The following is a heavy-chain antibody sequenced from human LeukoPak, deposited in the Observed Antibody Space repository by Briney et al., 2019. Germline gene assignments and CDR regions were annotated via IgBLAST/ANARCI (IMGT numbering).Heavy chain of an antibody. CDR1: GFTVSSNS. J-gene: IGHJ4*02. CDR2: IYSGGNT. V-gene: IGHV3-53*01. Sequence: GGSLGLSCTVSGFTVSSNSMSWVRQAPGKGLEWVSFIYSGGNTHYSDSVKGRFTISRDNSKNTLYLQMNTLRAEDTAVYYCARRAGEYSHPYDYWGQGTLVTVSS. D-gene: IGHD4-17*01. CDR3: ARRAGEYSHPYDY.